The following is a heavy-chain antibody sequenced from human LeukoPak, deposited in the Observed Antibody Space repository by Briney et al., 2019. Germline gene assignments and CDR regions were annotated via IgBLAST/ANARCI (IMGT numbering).Heavy chain of an antibody. J-gene: IGHJ6*02. CDR2: ISYDGSNK. CDR3: AKELSITIFGVVIPYYYYGMDV. V-gene: IGHV3-30*18. CDR1: GFTFSSYG. Sequence: GGSLRLSCAASGFTFSSYGMHWVRQAPGKGLEWVAVISYDGSNKYYADSVKGRFTISRDNSKNTLYLQMNSLRAEDTAVYYCAKELSITIFGVVIPYYYYGMDVWGQGTTVAVSS. D-gene: IGHD3-3*01.